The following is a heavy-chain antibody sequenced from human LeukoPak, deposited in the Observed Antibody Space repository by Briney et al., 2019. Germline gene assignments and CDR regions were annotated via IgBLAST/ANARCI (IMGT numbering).Heavy chain of an antibody. CDR3: ARKYDILTGIMDV. D-gene: IGHD3-9*01. CDR2: VNPSGGST. V-gene: IGHV1-46*01. J-gene: IGHJ6*02. Sequence: GASVKVSCKASGYTFTSYYMRWVRRAPGQGLEWMGIVNPSGGSTNYAQKFQGRVTITRDTSTSTVYMELSSLRSEDTAVYYCARKYDILTGIMDVWGQGTTVTVSS. CDR1: GYTFTSYY.